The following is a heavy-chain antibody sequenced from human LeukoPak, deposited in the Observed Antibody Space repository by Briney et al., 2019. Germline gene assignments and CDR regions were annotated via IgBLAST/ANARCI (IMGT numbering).Heavy chain of an antibody. D-gene: IGHD3-10*01. J-gene: IGHJ5*02. CDR2: ISSSGNTI. V-gene: IGHV3-11*01. CDR3: VRINYHGSGSLNWFDP. Sequence: GGSLRLSCAASGFTFSDYYMSWIRQAPGKGLEWVSYISSSGNTIYYADSVKGRFTISRDNAKNSLYLQVNSLRAEDTAVYYCVRINYHGSGSLNWFDPWGQGTLVTVSS. CDR1: GFTFSDYY.